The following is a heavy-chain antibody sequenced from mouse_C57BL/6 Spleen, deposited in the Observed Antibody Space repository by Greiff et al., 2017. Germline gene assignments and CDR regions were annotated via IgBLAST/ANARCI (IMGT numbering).Heavy chain of an antibody. V-gene: IGHV1-80*01. CDR3: GREYCGSNAWFAY. J-gene: IGHJ3*01. CDR2: IYPGDGDT. Sequence: VQLQQSGAELVKPGASVKISCKASGYAFSSYWMNWVKQRPGKGLEWIGQIYPGDGDTNYNGKFKGKATLTADTSSSTAYMQLSSLTSEDSAVFCGGREYCGSNAWFAYWGQGTLVTVSA. CDR1: GYAFSSYW. D-gene: IGHD1-1*01.